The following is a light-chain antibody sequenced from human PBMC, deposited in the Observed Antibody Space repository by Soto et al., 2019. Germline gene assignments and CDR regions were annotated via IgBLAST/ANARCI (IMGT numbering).Light chain of an antibody. V-gene: IGLV2-11*01. Sequence: QSALTQPRSGSGAPGQSFTVSCTGTSSDVGGYNSVSWYQEHPGKAPKLMIYDVIKRPSGVPDRFSGSKSGNTASLIISGLLAEDAAYYYCCSYVGSYSYVFGTGTKVTVL. CDR1: SSDVGGYNS. CDR3: CSYVGSYSYV. J-gene: IGLJ1*01. CDR2: DVI.